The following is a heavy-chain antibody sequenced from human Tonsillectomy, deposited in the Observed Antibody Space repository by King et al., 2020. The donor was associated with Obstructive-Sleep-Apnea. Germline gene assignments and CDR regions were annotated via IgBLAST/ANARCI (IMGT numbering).Heavy chain of an antibody. CDR1: GFTFSRYD. D-gene: IGHD4-11*01. CDR3: AKGDWDSRSADS. CDR2: LSQDVKYK. J-gene: IGHJ4*02. V-gene: IGHV3-30*18. Sequence: QLVHSGGGVVQPGRSLRLSCAASGFTFSRYDMHWVRQAPGKGLEWVALLSQDVKYKYYADSVKDRFTISRDNSKNTLYLQIESLRVEDTAVYYCAKGDWDSRSADSWGQGTLVIVSS.